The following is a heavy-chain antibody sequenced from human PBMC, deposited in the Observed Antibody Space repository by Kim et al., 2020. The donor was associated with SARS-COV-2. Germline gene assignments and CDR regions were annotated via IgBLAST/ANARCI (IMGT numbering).Heavy chain of an antibody. CDR1: GFTFSSYW. Sequence: GGSLRLSCAASGFTFSSYWMSWVRQAPGKGLEWVANIKQDGSEKYYVDSVKGRFTISRDNAKNSLYLQMNSLRDEDTAVYYCARDSYSSSWYDYYYYGMDVWGQGTTVTVSS. CDR2: IKQDGSEK. CDR3: ARDSYSSSWYDYYYYGMDV. J-gene: IGHJ6*02. V-gene: IGHV3-7*01. D-gene: IGHD6-13*01.